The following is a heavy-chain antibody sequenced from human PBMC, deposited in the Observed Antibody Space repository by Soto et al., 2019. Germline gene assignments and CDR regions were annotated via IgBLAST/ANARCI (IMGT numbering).Heavy chain of an antibody. CDR3: ARARGARYFDY. J-gene: IGHJ4*02. V-gene: IGHV4-30-4*01. CDR2: IYYSGST. CDR1: GGSISSGDYY. D-gene: IGHD2-15*01. Sequence: QVQLQESGPGLVKPSQTLSLTCTVSGGSISSGDYYWSWIRQPPGKGLEWIGYIYYSGSTYYNPSLKXRXTXSXXTSKNQFSLKLSSVTAADTAVYYWARARGARYFDYWGQGTLVTVSS.